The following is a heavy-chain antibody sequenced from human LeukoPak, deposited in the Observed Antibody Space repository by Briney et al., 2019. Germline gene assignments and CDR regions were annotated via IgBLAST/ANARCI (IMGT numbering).Heavy chain of an antibody. CDR3: ARGREENGYYYYYMDV. D-gene: IGHD1-1*01. Sequence: PGGSLRLSCAASGFTFSSYWMHWVRQAPGKGLVWVSRINSDGSSTSYADSVKGRFTISRDNAKNTLYLQMNSLRAEDTAVYYCARGREENGYYYYYMDVWGKGTTVTVSS. V-gene: IGHV3-74*01. CDR2: INSDGSST. J-gene: IGHJ6*03. CDR1: GFTFSSYW.